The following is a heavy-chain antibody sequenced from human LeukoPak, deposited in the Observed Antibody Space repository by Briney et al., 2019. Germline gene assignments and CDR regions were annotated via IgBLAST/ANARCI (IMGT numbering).Heavy chain of an antibody. CDR1: GGSISSSSYY. CDR2: IYYTGST. J-gene: IGHJ3*01. V-gene: IGHV4-39*07. Sequence: PSETLSLTCTVSGGSISSSSYYWAWIRQPPGKGLEWIGSIYYTGSTYYNPSLKSRVTISVDTSKNQFSLKLSSVTAADTAVYYCARNYGGDRTIDYWGQGTMVTVSS. D-gene: IGHD4/OR15-4a*01. CDR3: ARNYGGDRTIDY.